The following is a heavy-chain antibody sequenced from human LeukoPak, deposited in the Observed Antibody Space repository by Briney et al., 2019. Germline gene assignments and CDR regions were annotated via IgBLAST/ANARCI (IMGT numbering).Heavy chain of an antibody. CDR2: SSAYNGNT. D-gene: IGHD6-6*01. J-gene: IGHJ1*01. V-gene: IGHV1-18*01. CDR3: ARGPPIATRPEVYFQH. CDR1: GYTFTNYG. Sequence: ASVKVSCKASGYTFTNYGINWVRQAPGQGLEWMGWSSAYNGNTNYAQKLQGRVTMTTDTSTNTAYMEIRSLRSDDTAVYYCARGPPIATRPEVYFQHWGQGTLVTVSS.